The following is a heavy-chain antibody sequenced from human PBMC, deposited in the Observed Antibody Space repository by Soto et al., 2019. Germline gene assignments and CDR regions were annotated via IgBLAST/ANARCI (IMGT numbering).Heavy chain of an antibody. CDR2: IYYSGST. D-gene: IGHD3-3*01. Sequence: GSLRLSCAASGFTVSSNYMTWVRQAPGKGLEWIGSIYYSGSTYYNPSLKSRVTISVDTSKNQFSLKLSSVTAADTAVYYCARNPRITIFGVVIRYYFDYWGQGTLVTVSS. V-gene: IGHV4-59*05. J-gene: IGHJ4*02. CDR1: GFTVSSNY. CDR3: ARNPRITIFGVVIRYYFDY.